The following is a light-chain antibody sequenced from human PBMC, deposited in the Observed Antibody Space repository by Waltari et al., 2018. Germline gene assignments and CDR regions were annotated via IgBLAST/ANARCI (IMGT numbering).Light chain of an antibody. V-gene: IGKV3-20*01. CDR1: QSVSKY. Sequence: EIVLTQSPGTLSLSPGERATLSCRASQSVSKYLAWYQPKPGQAPRLLIYDASTRATGIPDRFSGSGWGTDFSLTISRLEPEDVAVYYCQKYGTLPATFGQGTKVQ. J-gene: IGKJ1*01. CDR3: QKYGTLPAT. CDR2: DAS.